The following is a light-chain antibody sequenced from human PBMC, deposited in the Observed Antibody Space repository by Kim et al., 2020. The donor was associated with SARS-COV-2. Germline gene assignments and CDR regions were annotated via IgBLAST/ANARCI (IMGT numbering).Light chain of an antibody. Sequence: ASVGDTVIITCRDSQSLNDWLAWYQQKPGEAPKLLVYDVSNLESGVPSRFSGSGSGTEFTLTISRLQPDDLATYYCQQYFNYPLTFGPGTKVDIK. CDR1: QSLNDW. CDR2: DVS. J-gene: IGKJ3*01. V-gene: IGKV1-5*01. CDR3: QQYFNYPLT.